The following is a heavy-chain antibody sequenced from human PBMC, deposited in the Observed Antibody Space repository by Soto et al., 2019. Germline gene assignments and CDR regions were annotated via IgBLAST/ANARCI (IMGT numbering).Heavy chain of an antibody. J-gene: IGHJ6*03. CDR2: IAYDGSNK. Sequence: GGSLRLSCAASGFNFNNYAMHWVRQAPGKGLEWVAVIAYDGSNKYYADSVKGRFTVSRDNSKNTLYLQMNSLRAEDTAVYYCAKPLGYYYYYYMDVWGKGTTVTVSS. CDR1: GFNFNNYA. D-gene: IGHD1-26*01. V-gene: IGHV3-30-3*02. CDR3: AKPLGYYYYYYMDV.